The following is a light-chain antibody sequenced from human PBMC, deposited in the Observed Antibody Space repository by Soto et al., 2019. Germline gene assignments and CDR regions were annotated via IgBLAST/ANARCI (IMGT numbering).Light chain of an antibody. J-gene: IGLJ1*01. V-gene: IGLV2-14*01. CDR1: SSDVGGYKY. Sequence: SVLTQPAPVSGSPGQSITISCTGTSSDVGGYKYVSWYQQYPGKAPKLMMYDVSNRPSGVSNRFSGSKSGNTASLTISGLQAEDEADYYCSSYTSSSPCVFGTGTKVTVL. CDR2: DVS. CDR3: SSYTSSSPCV.